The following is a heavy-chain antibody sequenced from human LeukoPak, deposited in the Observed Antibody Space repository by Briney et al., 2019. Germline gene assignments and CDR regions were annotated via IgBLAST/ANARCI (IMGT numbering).Heavy chain of an antibody. Sequence: ASVKVSFKASGYTFTGYYIHWVRQAPGRGLEWMGWINPNSGGTKYAQKFQGRVTMTRDTSISTAYMELSSLTSGDTALYYCATDGAVAGTAYPEYWGQGTLVTVSS. CDR2: INPNSGGT. D-gene: IGHD6-19*01. CDR1: GYTFTGYY. J-gene: IGHJ4*02. CDR3: ATDGAVAGTAYPEY. V-gene: IGHV1-2*02.